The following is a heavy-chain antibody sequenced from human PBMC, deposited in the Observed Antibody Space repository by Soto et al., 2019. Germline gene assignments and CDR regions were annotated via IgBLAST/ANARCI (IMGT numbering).Heavy chain of an antibody. D-gene: IGHD5-18*01. CDR1: GFTFSSYA. CDR3: ARDVEDTAMVPYYYYGMDV. Sequence: QVQLVESGGGVVQPGRSLRLSCAASGFTFSSYAMHWVRQAPGKVLEWVAVISYDGSNKYYADSVKGRFTISRDNSKNTLYLQMNSLRAEDTAVYYCARDVEDTAMVPYYYYGMDVWGQGTTVTVSS. J-gene: IGHJ6*02. CDR2: ISYDGSNK. V-gene: IGHV3-30-3*01.